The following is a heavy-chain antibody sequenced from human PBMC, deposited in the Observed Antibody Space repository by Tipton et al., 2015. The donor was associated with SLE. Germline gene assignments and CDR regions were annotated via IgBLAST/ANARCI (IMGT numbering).Heavy chain of an antibody. J-gene: IGHJ4*02. CDR3: ARGRGSGYYRYFDY. V-gene: IGHV4-59*11. CDR2: IYYSGSS. Sequence: GLVKPSETLSLTCTVSGASISSHYWNWIRQPPGKGLEWIGYIYYSGSSNYNPSLKSRVTISVDTSKNQFFLELRSVTAADTAVYYCARGRGSGYYRYFDYWGQGALVTVSS. CDR1: GASISSHY. D-gene: IGHD5-12*01.